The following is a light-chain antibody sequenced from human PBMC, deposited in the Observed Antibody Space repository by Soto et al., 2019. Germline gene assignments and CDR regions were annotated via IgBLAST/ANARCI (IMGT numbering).Light chain of an antibody. J-gene: IGKJ5*01. CDR2: GAS. V-gene: IGKV3-20*01. CDR1: QSVSTN. Sequence: EIVLTQSPGTLSLSPGEGATLSCRASQSVSTNVAWYQQKPGQGPRLLVYGASTRATGVPDRFIGSGSGTVFTLTISRLEPEDFAVYYCQQFGSSPITFGLGTRLEIE. CDR3: QQFGSSPIT.